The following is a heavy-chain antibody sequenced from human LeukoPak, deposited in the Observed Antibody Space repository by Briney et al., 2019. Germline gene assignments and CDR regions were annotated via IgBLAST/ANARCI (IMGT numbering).Heavy chain of an antibody. J-gene: IGHJ3*02. CDR2: ISGSGGST. D-gene: IGHD2-2*01. Sequence: GGSLRLSCAASGFAFSSYAMSWVPQAPRKGLEWVSAISGSGGSTYYADSVKGRFTISRDNSKNTLYLQMNSLRAEDTAVYYCAKDSFPAVVPADSPDAFDIGGQETVVTVSS. V-gene: IGHV3-23*01. CDR3: AKDSFPAVVPADSPDAFDI. CDR1: GFAFSSYA.